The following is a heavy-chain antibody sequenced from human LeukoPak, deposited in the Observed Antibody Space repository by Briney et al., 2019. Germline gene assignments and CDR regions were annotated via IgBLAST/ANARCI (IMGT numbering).Heavy chain of an antibody. CDR1: GFTVGSNY. CDR2: IYSGGST. J-gene: IGHJ6*02. D-gene: IGHD6-13*01. V-gene: IGHV3-53*01. Sequence: GGSLRLSCAASGFTVGSNYMSWVRQAPGKGLEWVSVIYSGGSTYYADSVKGRFTISRDNSKNTLYLQMNSLRAEDTAVYYCARDGIAAAGNYYYYGMDVWGQGTTVTVSS. CDR3: ARDGIAAAGNYYYYGMDV.